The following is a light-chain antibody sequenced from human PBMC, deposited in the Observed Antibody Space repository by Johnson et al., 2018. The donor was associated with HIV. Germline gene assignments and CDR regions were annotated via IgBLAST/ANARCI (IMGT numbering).Light chain of an antibody. CDR1: RSNIGSNY. V-gene: IGLV1-51*02. CDR3: GTWDSSLNAFV. J-gene: IGLJ1*01. Sequence: QSVLTQPPSVSAAPGQKVTISCSGSRSNIGSNYASWYQQLPGTAPKLLIHENNKRPSGIPDRFSGSKSGTSATLGITGLQTGDEADYYCGTWDSSLNAFVVGASTSVTVL. CDR2: ENN.